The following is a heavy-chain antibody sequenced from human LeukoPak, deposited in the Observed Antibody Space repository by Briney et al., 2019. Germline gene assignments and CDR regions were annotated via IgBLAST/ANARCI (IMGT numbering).Heavy chain of an antibody. Sequence: GASVKVSCKASGYTFINYDINWVRQAPGQGLEWMGWMNPNSGSTKYVEKFQGRVTMTRDTSITTAYMELSALTSEDTAVYYCARGNGGSTTVTSSDDYWGQGTLVTVSS. J-gene: IGHJ4*02. CDR3: ARGNGGSTTVTSSDDY. CDR1: GYTFINYD. V-gene: IGHV1-8*01. D-gene: IGHD4-17*01. CDR2: MNPNSGST.